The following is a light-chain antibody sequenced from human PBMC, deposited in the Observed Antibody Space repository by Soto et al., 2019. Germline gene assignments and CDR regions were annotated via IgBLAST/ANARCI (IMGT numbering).Light chain of an antibody. V-gene: IGKV1-13*02. CDR1: QDIRGA. Sequence: AIQLTQSPSSLSASVGDRVTITCRASQDIRGALAWYQQKPGKAPKILIYDVSSLQSGVPSRFTGSSSGTDFTLPISALQPEDFATYSCQQFNSYPFIFGQGTRLDIK. J-gene: IGKJ5*01. CDR3: QQFNSYPFI. CDR2: DVS.